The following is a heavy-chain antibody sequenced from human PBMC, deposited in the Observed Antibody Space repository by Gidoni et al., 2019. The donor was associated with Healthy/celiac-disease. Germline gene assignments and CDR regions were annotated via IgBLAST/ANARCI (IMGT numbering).Heavy chain of an antibody. J-gene: IGHJ4*02. Sequence: QVQLQQWGAGLLKPSETLSLTCAVSGGSFSGYYWSWIRQPPGKGLEWIWELNHSGSTNYNPSRKSRVTISVDTSKNQISLKLSAATAADTAVDYCARRGHYYGTGTKYWGQGTLVTVSS. CDR3: ARRGHYYGTGTKY. CDR1: GGSFSGYY. D-gene: IGHD3-10*01. CDR2: LNHSGST. V-gene: IGHV4-34*01.